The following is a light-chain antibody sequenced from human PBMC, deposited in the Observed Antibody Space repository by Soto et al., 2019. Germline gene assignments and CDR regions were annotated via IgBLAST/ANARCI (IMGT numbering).Light chain of an antibody. CDR1: SSDVGGYNY. CDR2: EVI. Sequence: QSALTQPPSASGSPGQSVTISCTGTSSDVGGYNYVSWYQQHPGKAPKLMIYEVIKRPSGVPDRFSGSKSGNTASLTVSGLQAEYEADYYCSSYAGNNNLVFGGGTKLTVL. V-gene: IGLV2-8*01. CDR3: SSYAGNNNLV. J-gene: IGLJ3*02.